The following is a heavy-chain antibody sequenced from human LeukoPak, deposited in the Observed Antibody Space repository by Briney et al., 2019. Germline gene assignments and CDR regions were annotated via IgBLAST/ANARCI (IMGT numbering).Heavy chain of an antibody. Sequence: NPGGSLRLSCAASGFTFSDYYMSWIRQAPGKGLEWISYISVSGSYTNYADSVKGRLTISRDNAKNSLYLQMISLRAEDTAVYYCARCGTPNNYYGYGVDVWGQGTTVIVSS. V-gene: IGHV3-11*03. CDR2: ISVSGSYT. J-gene: IGHJ6*02. CDR1: GFTFSDYY. D-gene: IGHD1-26*01. CDR3: ARCGTPNNYYGYGVDV.